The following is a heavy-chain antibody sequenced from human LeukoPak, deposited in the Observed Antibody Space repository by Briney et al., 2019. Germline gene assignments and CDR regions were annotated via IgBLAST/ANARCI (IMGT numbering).Heavy chain of an antibody. J-gene: IGHJ4*02. D-gene: IGHD3-22*01. V-gene: IGHV3-23*01. CDR2: IGSSGGGI. Sequence: GGSLRLSCAASGFTFSTYTMYWVRHPPGKRLEWVSIIGSSGGGIHYADSVKGRFTISRDNSKNTLYLQMNRLRAEDTAVYYCARDYYDSSGYYYFDYWGQGTLVTVSS. CDR3: ARDYYDSSGYYYFDY. CDR1: GFTFSTYT.